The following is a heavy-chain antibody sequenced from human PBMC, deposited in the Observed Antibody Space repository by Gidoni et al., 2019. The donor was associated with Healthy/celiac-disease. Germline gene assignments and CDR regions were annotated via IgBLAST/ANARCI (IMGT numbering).Heavy chain of an antibody. CDR3: ARLWGDAFDI. J-gene: IGHJ3*02. D-gene: IGHD7-27*01. CDR2: SYYSGST. V-gene: IGHV4-39*01. Sequence: QLQLQESGPGLVKPPETLSLTCTVSGCAISSSSYYWGWIRQPPGKGLEWIGRSYYSGSTYYNPSLKSRVTISVDTSKNQFSLKLSSVTAADTAVYCCARLWGDAFDIWGQGTMVTVSS. CDR1: GCAISSSSYY.